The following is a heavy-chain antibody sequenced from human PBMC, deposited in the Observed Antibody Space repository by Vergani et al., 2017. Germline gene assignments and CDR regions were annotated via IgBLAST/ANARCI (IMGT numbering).Heavy chain of an antibody. J-gene: IGHJ6*02. CDR1: GGTFSSYA. CDR3: AREEHDYGLLYYYYGMDV. D-gene: IGHD4-17*01. Sequence: QVQLVQSGAEVKKPGSSVKVSCKASGGTFSSYAISWVRQAPGQGLEWMGRINPNSGGTNYAQKFQGRVTMTRDTSISTAYMELSRLRSDDTAVYYCAREEHDYGLLYYYYGMDVWGQGTTVTVSS. CDR2: INPNSGGT. V-gene: IGHV1-2*02.